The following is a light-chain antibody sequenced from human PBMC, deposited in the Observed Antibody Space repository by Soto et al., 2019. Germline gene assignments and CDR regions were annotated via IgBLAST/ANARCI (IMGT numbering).Light chain of an antibody. CDR3: QYYGGSPET. CDR2: NAS. Sequence: EIVLTQSPATLSLSPGERATLSCRASQSLNTIYLAWYQQKPGQAPRLVIYNASRRATGIPGRFSGSGSGTDFTLTISGLAREGLAAYYYQYYGGSPETFGQGTKVDIK. CDR1: QSLNTIY. J-gene: IGKJ1*01. V-gene: IGKV3-20*01.